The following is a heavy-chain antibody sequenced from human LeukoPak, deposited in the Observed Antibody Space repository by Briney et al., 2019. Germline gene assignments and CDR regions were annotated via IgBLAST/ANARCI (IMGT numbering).Heavy chain of an antibody. CDR2: IYYSGST. CDR3: VRELERVFDY. Sequence: PSETLSLTCTVSGGSISSSSYYWGWIRQPPGKGLEWIGSIYYSGSTYYNPSLKSRVTISVDKSKNQFSLKLSSVTAADTAVYYCVRELERVFDYWGQGTLVTVSS. CDR1: GGSISSSSYY. V-gene: IGHV4-39*07. J-gene: IGHJ4*02. D-gene: IGHD1-1*01.